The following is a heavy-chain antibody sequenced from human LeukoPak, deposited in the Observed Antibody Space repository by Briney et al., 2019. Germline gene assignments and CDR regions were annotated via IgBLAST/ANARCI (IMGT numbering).Heavy chain of an antibody. Sequence: PGGSLRLSCAASGFTVSTNYMSWVRQAPGKGLEWVAVISYDGSNKYYADSVKGRFTISRDNSKNTLYLQMNSLRAEDTAVYYCAKAGRSGSYYYYNYMDVWGKGTTVTVSS. CDR1: GFTVSTNY. V-gene: IGHV3-30*18. D-gene: IGHD1-26*01. CDR2: ISYDGSNK. J-gene: IGHJ6*03. CDR3: AKAGRSGSYYYYNYMDV.